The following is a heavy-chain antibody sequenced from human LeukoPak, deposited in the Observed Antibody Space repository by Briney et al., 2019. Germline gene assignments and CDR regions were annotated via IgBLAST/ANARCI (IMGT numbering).Heavy chain of an antibody. CDR1: GFTFSTFA. Sequence: GGSLRLSCAASGFTFSTFAMSWVRETPGKGLEWVSTISGSGGSGGRTYYADSVKGRFTISRDNSKKTLYLQMNSLGADDTAVYYCAKDYSGSYYYFDYWGQGTLVTVSS. CDR2: ISGSGGSGGRT. J-gene: IGHJ4*02. D-gene: IGHD1-26*01. V-gene: IGHV3-23*01. CDR3: AKDYSGSYYYFDY.